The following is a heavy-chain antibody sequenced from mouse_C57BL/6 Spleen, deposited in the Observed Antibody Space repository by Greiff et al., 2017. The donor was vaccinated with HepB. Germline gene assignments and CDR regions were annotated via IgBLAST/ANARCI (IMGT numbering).Heavy chain of an antibody. V-gene: IGHV3-6*01. CDR1: GYSITSGYY. D-gene: IGHD1-1*01. CDR3: ASYYFYAMDY. J-gene: IGHJ4*01. CDR2: ISYDGSN. Sequence: EVKLQESGPGLVKPSQSLSLTCSVTGYSITSGYYWHWIRQFPGNKLEWMGYISYDGSNNYNPSLKNRISITRDTSKNQFFLKLNSVTTEDTATYYCASYYFYAMDYWGQGTSVTVSS.